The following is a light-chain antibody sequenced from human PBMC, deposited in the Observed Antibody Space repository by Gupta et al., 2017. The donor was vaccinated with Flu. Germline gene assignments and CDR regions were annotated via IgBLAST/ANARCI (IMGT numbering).Light chain of an antibody. CDR2: EDI. J-gene: IGLJ3*02. CDR3: QVWDSSRAQRV. Sequence: SYVLTHPPSLSVAPGQTASITCGGSNIGSNTVHWYQHVPGQAPLLVVHEDIDRPSGIPERFSGSNSGTTANLHISRLEAGDEADYYWQVWDSSRAQRVFGGGTKLTVL. CDR1: NIGSNT. V-gene: IGLV3-21*02.